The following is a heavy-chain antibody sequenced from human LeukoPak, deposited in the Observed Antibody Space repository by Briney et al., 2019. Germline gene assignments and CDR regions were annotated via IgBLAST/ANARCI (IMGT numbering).Heavy chain of an antibody. J-gene: IGHJ4*02. CDR2: IYSGGTT. Sequence: PGGSLRLSCAASGFTVSSDYMSWVRQAPGKGLEWVSVIYSGGTTHYADSVKGRFTISRDNSKNTLYLQMNSLRAEDTAVCYCARAAGERLDYWGQGTLVTVSS. V-gene: IGHV3-66*01. D-gene: IGHD1-1*01. CDR3: ARAAGERLDY. CDR1: GFTVSSDY.